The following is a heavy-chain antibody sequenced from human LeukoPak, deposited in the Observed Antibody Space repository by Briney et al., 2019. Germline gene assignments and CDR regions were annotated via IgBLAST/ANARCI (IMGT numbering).Heavy chain of an antibody. Sequence: SETLSLTCTVSGGSISSSSYYWGWIRQPPGKGLEWIGYIYYSGSTNYNPSLKSRVTISVDTSKNQFSLKLSSVTAADTAVYYCARDLAATRRYYYMDVWGKGTTVTISS. V-gene: IGHV4-61*01. CDR2: IYYSGST. CDR3: ARDLAATRRYYYMDV. D-gene: IGHD2-15*01. J-gene: IGHJ6*03. CDR1: GGSISSSSYY.